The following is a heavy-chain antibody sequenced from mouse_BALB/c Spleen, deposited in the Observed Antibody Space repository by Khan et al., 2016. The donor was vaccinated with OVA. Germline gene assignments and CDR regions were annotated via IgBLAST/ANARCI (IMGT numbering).Heavy chain of an antibody. D-gene: IGHD1-1*01. V-gene: IGHV1S29*02. CDR2: IYPYNGGT. Sequence: EVQLQESGPEVVKPGASVKISYKASGYTFTDYNMHWVKQSHGKSLEWIGYIYPYNGGTVYSQRFGNKATLTVDTSSSTAYMELRSLTSEDSAVYYCARGSSWYFDVWGAGTTVTVSS. J-gene: IGHJ1*01. CDR1: GYTFTDYN. CDR3: ARGSSWYFDV.